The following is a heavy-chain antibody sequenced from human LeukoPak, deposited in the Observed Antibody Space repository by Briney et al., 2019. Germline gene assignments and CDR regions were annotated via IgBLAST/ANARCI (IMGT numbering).Heavy chain of an antibody. CDR1: EFSVGSNY. Sequence: PGGSLRLSCAASEFSVGSNYMTWVRQAPGKGLEWVSLIYSGGSTYYADSVKGRFTISRDNSKNTLYLQMNSLRAEDTAVYYCARRTYDYVWGSYRGQLNFDYWGQGTLVTVSS. D-gene: IGHD3-16*02. CDR2: IYSGGST. CDR3: ARRTYDYVWGSYRGQLNFDY. J-gene: IGHJ4*02. V-gene: IGHV3-66*04.